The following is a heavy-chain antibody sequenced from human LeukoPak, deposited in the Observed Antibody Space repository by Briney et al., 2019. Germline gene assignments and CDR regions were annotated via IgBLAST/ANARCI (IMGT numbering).Heavy chain of an antibody. J-gene: IGHJ4*02. Sequence: KPGGSLRLSCVASKFTFSSHSMTWVRQAPGKGLEWVSSISSGGFMSYSDSVRGRFTISRDNAKNSLHLQMNSLRAEDTAVYYCARDGYDYVWGSYRYGYWGQGTLVTVSS. CDR2: ISSGGFM. CDR1: KFTFSSHS. D-gene: IGHD3-16*02. V-gene: IGHV3-21*01. CDR3: ARDGYDYVWGSYRYGY.